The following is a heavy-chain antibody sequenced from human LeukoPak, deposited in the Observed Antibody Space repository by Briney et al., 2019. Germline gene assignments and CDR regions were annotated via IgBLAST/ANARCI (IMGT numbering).Heavy chain of an antibody. V-gene: IGHV4-4*02. D-gene: IGHD6-13*01. CDR1: GFTFSSYAM. J-gene: IGHJ6*02. CDR3: ARDLRYSSRWYYYGLDV. Sequence: GSLRLSCAASGFTFSSYAMSWVRQAPGKGLEWIGEIYHSGSTNYNPSLKSRVTMSVDKSKNQFSLKLRSVTAADTAVYYCARDLRYSSRWYYYGLDVWGQGTAVTVSS. CDR2: IYHSGST.